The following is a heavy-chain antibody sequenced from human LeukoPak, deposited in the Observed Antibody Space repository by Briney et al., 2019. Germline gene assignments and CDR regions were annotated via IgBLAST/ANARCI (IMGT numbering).Heavy chain of an antibody. V-gene: IGHV1-46*01. Sequence: ASVKVSCKASGYTFTSYYMHWVRQAPGQGLEWMGIINPSGGSTSYAQKFQGRVTMTRDMSTSTVYMELSSLRSEDTAVYYCAREAVPDAFDIWGQGTMVTVSS. D-gene: IGHD6-6*01. CDR3: AREAVPDAFDI. CDR1: GYTFTSYY. CDR2: INPSGGST. J-gene: IGHJ3*02.